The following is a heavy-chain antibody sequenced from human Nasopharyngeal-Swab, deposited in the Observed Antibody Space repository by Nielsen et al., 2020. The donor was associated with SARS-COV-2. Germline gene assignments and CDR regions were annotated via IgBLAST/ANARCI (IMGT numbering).Heavy chain of an antibody. D-gene: IGHD3-10*01. CDR3: ARDSGNDYSSFQ. CDR1: GYSLMSQA. V-gene: IGHV1-3*01. J-gene: IGHJ4*02. Sequence: ASVKVSCKASGYSLMSQAMHWVRQAPGQRLEWMGWITAANGNTEYSRKFHDRLTLSSDTSASTVYMDLTSLRSEDTAVYYCARDSGNDYSSFQWGQGTLVTVSS. CDR2: ITAANGNT.